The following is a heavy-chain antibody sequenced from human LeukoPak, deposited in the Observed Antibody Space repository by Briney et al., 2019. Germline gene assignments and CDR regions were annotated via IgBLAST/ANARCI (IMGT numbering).Heavy chain of an antibody. CDR3: ARRGDY. CDR1: GSSISSDFY. CDR2: IYHTGNT. Sequence: SETLSLTCTVSGSSISSDFYWGWIRQPPGKGPEWIGCIYHTGNTYYNPSLKSRVTISVDTSKNQFSLRLTSVTAADTAVYYCARRGDYWGQGMLVTVSS. D-gene: IGHD3-16*01. V-gene: IGHV4-38-2*02. J-gene: IGHJ4*02.